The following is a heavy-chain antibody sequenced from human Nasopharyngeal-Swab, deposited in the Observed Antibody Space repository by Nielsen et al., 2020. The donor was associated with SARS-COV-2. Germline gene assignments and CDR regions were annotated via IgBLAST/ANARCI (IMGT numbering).Heavy chain of an antibody. CDR1: GYSFTSYW. CDR2: IDPSDSYT. V-gene: IGHV5-10-1*01. D-gene: IGHD3-22*01. J-gene: IGHJ4*02. CDR3: ARSYYYDSSGYHFDY. Sequence: GESLKISCKGSGYSFTSYWISWVRQMPGKGLEWMGRIDPSDSYTNYSPSFQGHVTISADKSISTAYLQWSSLKASDTAMYYCARSYYYDSSGYHFDYWGQGTLVTVSS.